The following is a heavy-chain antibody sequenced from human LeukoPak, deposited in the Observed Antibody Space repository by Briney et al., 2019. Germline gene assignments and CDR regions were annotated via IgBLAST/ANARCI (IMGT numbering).Heavy chain of an antibody. D-gene: IGHD4-23*01. CDR1: GYTLTELS. J-gene: IGHJ3*02. CDR3: ATEVGIGGFDTFDI. V-gene: IGHV1-24*01. CDR2: FDTEDGET. Sequence: ASVKVSCKVSGYTLTELSMHWVRQAPGKGLEWMGGFDTEDGETIYAQKFQGRVTMTEDTSTDTAYMELSSLRSEDTAVYYCATEVGIGGFDTFDICGQGTMVTASS.